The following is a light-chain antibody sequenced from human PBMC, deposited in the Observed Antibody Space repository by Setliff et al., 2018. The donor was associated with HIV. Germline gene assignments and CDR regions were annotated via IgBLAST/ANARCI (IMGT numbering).Light chain of an antibody. CDR3: TSYTSSFTYV. CDR1: SSDVGGYNY. V-gene: IGLV2-14*01. Sequence: QSALTRPASVSGSPGQSITISCTGTSSDVGGYNYVSWYQQHPGKAPKLMIFDVSRRPSGVSNRFSGSKSGNTASLTISGLQAEDEADYYCTSYTSSFTYVFGSGTKVTVL. CDR2: DVS. J-gene: IGLJ1*01.